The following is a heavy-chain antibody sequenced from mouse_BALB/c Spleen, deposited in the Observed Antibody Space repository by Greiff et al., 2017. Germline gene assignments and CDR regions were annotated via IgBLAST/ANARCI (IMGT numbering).Heavy chain of an antibody. J-gene: IGHJ2*01. CDR1: GYTFTSYY. V-gene: IGHV1S56*01. CDR3: AREEYYGNFDD. D-gene: IGHD2-1*01. Sequence: VQLQQSGPELVKPGASVKMSCKASGYTFTSYYIHWVKQRPGQGLEWIGWIYPGDGSTKYNEKFKGKTTLTADKSSSTAYMLLSSLTSEDSAFYFCAREEYYGNFDDWGQGTTLTVSS. CDR2: IYPGDGST.